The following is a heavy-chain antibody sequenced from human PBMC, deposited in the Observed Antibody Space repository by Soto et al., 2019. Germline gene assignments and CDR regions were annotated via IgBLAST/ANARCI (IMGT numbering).Heavy chain of an antibody. CDR2: IYYSGST. D-gene: IGHD5-12*01. CDR3: ARAPSGYDWTYYFDY. CDR1: GGSISSGGYY. V-gene: IGHV4-31*03. J-gene: IGHJ4*02. Sequence: QVQLQESGPGLVKPSQTLSLTCTVSGGSISSGGYYWSWIRQHPGKGLEWMGYIYYSGSTYYNPSLKSRVTISVDTSKNQFSLKLSSVTAADTAVYYCARAPSGYDWTYYFDYWGQGTLVTVSS.